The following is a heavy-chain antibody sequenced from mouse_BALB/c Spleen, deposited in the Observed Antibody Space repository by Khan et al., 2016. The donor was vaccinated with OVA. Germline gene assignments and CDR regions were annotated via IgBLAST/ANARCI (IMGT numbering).Heavy chain of an antibody. V-gene: IGHV2-6-1*01. Sequence: QVQLKESGPGLVAPSQSLSITCTISGFSLTSYGVHWVRQPPGKGLEWLVVIWSDGSTTYNSALISRLSITKDNSKSQVFLKMHSLQNDDTAMYYCARHDRYFYAMGYWGQRTSVTVSS. D-gene: IGHD2-14*01. J-gene: IGHJ4*01. CDR1: GFSLTSYG. CDR2: IWSDGST. CDR3: ARHDRYFYAMGY.